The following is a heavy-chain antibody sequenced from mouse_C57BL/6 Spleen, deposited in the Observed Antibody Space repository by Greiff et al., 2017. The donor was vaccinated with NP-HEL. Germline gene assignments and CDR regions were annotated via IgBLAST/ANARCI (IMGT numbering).Heavy chain of an antibody. V-gene: IGHV1-82*01. CDR2: IYPGDGDT. CDR3: ATNYYGSSSSYAMDY. D-gene: IGHD1-1*01. J-gene: IGHJ4*01. CDR1: GYAFSSSW. Sequence: QVHVKQPGPELVKPGASVKISCKASGYAFSSSWMNWVKQRPGKGLEWIGRIYPGDGDTNYNGKFKGKATLTADKSSSTAYIQLSSLTSEDSAVYFCATNYYGSSSSYAMDYWGQGTSVTVSS.